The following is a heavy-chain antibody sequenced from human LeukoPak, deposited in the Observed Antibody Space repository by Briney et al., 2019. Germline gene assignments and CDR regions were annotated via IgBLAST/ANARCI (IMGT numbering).Heavy chain of an antibody. CDR3: AKVSGYSSSWVFDY. CDR1: GFTFDDYA. D-gene: IGHD6-13*01. V-gene: IGHV3-9*01. Sequence: GRSLRLSCAASGFTFDDYAMHWVRQAPGKGLEWVSGIGWNSGSIGYADSVKGRFTISRDNAKNSLYLQMYSLRAEDTALYYCAKVSGYSSSWVFDYWGQGTLVIVSS. CDR2: IGWNSGSI. J-gene: IGHJ4*02.